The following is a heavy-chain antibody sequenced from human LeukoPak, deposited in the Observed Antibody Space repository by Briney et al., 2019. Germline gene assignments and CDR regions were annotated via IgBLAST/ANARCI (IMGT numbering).Heavy chain of an antibody. CDR2: IYPRDSDT. CDR3: ARHSDVIGAI. CDR1: GYTFTHQW. D-gene: IGHD3-10*01. V-gene: IGHV5-51*01. Sequence: GESLKIPCNASGYTFTHQWIGWVRQKSGSGLEWMGIIYPRDSDTRYSPSFQGHVTISGDTSINTAYLEWSRLEASDTGIYYCARHSDVIGAIWGQGTLVTVSS. J-gene: IGHJ4*02.